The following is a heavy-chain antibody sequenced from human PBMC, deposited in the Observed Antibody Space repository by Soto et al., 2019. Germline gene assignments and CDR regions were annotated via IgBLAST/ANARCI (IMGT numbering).Heavy chain of an antibody. J-gene: IGHJ5*02. CDR2: IIPIFGTA. V-gene: IGHV1-69*13. CDR3: AREDCISTSCYRTWFDP. Sequence: SVKVSCKASGGTFSSYAISWVRQAPGQGLEWMGGIIPIFGTANYAQKFQGRVTITADESTSTAYMELSSLRSEDTAVYYCAREDCISTSCYRTWFDPWGQGTLVTVSS. D-gene: IGHD2-2*01. CDR1: GGTFSSYA.